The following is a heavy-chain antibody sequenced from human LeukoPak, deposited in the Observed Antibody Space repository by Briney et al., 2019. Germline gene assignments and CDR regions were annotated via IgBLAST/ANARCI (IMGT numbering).Heavy chain of an antibody. V-gene: IGHV3-53*01. CDR1: GFIVSNNY. J-gene: IGHJ4*02. D-gene: IGHD4-17*01. CDR3: ARGSAYSDAFKVDY. CDR2: IYSDGTT. Sequence: PGGSLRLSCAASGFIVSNNYMNWVRQAPGRGLEWVSVIYSDGTTFYTDSVKGRFTTSRDNSKNTMCLQMNSLRADDTAVYFCARGSAYSDAFKVDYWGQGTLVTVSS.